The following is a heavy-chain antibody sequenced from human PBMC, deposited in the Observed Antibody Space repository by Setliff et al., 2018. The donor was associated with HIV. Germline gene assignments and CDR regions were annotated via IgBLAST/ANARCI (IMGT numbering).Heavy chain of an antibody. CDR3: ASSGSGSYINWFGP. D-gene: IGHD3-10*01. Sequence: GSLRLSCAVSGFTFEDYGMSWVRQAPGKGLEWVSGINWNGGSTGYVDSVKGRFTISRDNAKNSLYLQMNSLRAEDTAVYYCASSGSGSYINWFGPWGQGTQVTVSS. CDR2: INWNGGST. J-gene: IGHJ5*02. CDR1: GFTFEDYG. V-gene: IGHV3-20*04.